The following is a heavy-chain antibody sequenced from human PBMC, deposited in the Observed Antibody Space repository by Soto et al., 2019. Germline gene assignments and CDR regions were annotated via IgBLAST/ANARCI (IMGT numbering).Heavy chain of an antibody. CDR2: IWYDGSNK. D-gene: IGHD2-15*01. Sequence: QVQLVESVGGVVQPGRSLRLSCAASGFTFSSYGMHWVRQAPGKGLEWVAVIWYDGSNKYYADSVKGRFTISRDNSKNTLYLQMNSLSAEDTAVYYCARDEYCSGGSCYSYNYYGMDVWGQGTTVTVSS. J-gene: IGHJ6*02. CDR1: GFTFSSYG. V-gene: IGHV3-33*01. CDR3: ARDEYCSGGSCYSYNYYGMDV.